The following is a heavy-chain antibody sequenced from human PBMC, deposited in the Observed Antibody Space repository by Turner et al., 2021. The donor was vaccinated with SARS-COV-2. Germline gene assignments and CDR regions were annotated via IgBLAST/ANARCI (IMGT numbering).Heavy chain of an antibody. CDR1: GFTFDDYA. CDR2: ISWNSGSI. Sequence: EVQLVESGGGLVQPGRSLRLSCAASGFTFDDYAMNWVRQAPGEGLEWVSGISWNSGSIGYADSVKGRFTISRDNAKNSLYLQMNSLRAEDTALYYCAKGSGYSYELGFDYWGQGTLVTVSS. J-gene: IGHJ4*02. D-gene: IGHD5-18*01. V-gene: IGHV3-9*01. CDR3: AKGSGYSYELGFDY.